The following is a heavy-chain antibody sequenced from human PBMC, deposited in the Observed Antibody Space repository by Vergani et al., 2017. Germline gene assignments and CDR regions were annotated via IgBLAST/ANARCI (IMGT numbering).Heavy chain of an antibody. CDR2: IYYSGST. J-gene: IGHJ4*02. CDR1: GGSISSSSYY. Sequence: QLQLQESGPGLVKPSETLSLTCTVSGGSISSSSYYWGWIRQPPGKGLEWIGSIYYSGSTYYNPSLKSRVTISVDTSKNQFSLKLSSVTAADTAVYYCARHDLKYYDFLSNRGVSNYFDYWGQGTLVTVSS. D-gene: IGHD3-3*01. V-gene: IGHV4-39*01. CDR3: ARHDLKYYDFLSNRGVSNYFDY.